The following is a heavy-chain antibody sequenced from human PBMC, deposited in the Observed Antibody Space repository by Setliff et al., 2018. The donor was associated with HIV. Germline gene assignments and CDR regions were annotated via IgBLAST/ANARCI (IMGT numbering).Heavy chain of an antibody. Sequence: GGSLRLSCVASGFTFSTFAMHWVRQAPGKGLEWVSVILYDGSRTYYVDSVKGRFTISRDNSKNTLYLQMGSLRPDDTAVYFCARDLTEVTSTSRRYYYYMAVWGKGTTVTVSS. CDR1: GFTFSTFA. V-gene: IGHV3-30*15. CDR3: ARDLTEVTSTSRRYYYYMAV. CDR2: ILYDGSRT. D-gene: IGHD4-17*01. J-gene: IGHJ6*03.